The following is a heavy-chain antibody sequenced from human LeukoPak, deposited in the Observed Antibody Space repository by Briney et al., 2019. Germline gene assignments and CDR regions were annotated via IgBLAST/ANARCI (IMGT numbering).Heavy chain of an antibody. Sequence: PSETLSLTCAVYGGSFSGYYWSWIRQPPGKGLEWIGEINHSESTNYNPSLKSRVTISVDTSKNQFSLKLSSVTAADTAVYYCARGKYCSSTSCYRYYGMDVWGQGTTVTVSS. V-gene: IGHV4-34*01. D-gene: IGHD2-2*01. CDR1: GGSFSGYY. J-gene: IGHJ6*02. CDR2: INHSEST. CDR3: ARGKYCSSTSCYRYYGMDV.